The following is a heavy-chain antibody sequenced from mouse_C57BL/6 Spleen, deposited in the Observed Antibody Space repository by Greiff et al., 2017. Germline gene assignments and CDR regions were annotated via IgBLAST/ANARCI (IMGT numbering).Heavy chain of an antibody. J-gene: IGHJ2*01. CDR2: ISSGGDYI. Sequence: EVKLQESGEGLVKPGGSLKLSCAASGFTFSSYAMSWVRQTPEKRLEWVAYISSGGDYIYYADTVKGRFTISRDNARNTLYLQMSSLKSEDTAMYYCTREALGRYFDYWGQGTTLTVSS. CDR1: GFTFSSYA. D-gene: IGHD4-1*01. CDR3: TREALGRYFDY. V-gene: IGHV5-9-1*02.